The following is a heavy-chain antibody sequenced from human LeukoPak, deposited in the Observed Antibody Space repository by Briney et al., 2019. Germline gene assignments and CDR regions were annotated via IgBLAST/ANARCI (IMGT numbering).Heavy chain of an antibody. CDR2: ITTSNYI. J-gene: IGHJ4*02. CDR3: VREQARGGSFDY. CDR1: GFIFSSHS. Sequence: GGSLRLSCVVSGFIFSSHSVNWVRQAPGKGLEWVLSITTSNYIFYADSVKGRFTISRDNAKNSLYLQMNGLRAEDTAVYYCVREQARGGSFDYWGQGTLVTVSS. D-gene: IGHD2-15*01. V-gene: IGHV3-21*01.